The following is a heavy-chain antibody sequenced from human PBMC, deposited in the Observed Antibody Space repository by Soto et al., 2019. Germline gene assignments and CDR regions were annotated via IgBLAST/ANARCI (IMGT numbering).Heavy chain of an antibody. Sequence: GQSLQISCKRSGFTFTTYWIAWVRQIPGEGLEWMGIIYPGDSDARYSPSFQGQVTISADKSISTAYLQWSSLRASDTAMYYCARHMAPYYYYGMDVWGQGTTVTVSS. V-gene: IGHV5-51*01. D-gene: IGHD3-10*01. J-gene: IGHJ6*02. CDR1: GFTFTTYW. CDR2: IYPGDSDA. CDR3: ARHMAPYYYYGMDV.